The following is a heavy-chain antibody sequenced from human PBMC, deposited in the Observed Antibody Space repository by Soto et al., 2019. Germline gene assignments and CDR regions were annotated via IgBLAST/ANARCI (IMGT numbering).Heavy chain of an antibody. CDR3: ARHVDYYYGMDV. CDR1: GYRFTSYW. J-gene: IGHJ6*02. V-gene: IGHV5-51*01. CDR2: IYPIDSDT. Sequence: EVQLVQSGGEVKKPGESLKISCKASGYRFTSYWIGWVRQMPGKGLEWMGIIYPIDSDTRYRPSFQGQVTISVDKSINTAYMQWSSLKASDTAMYYCARHVDYYYGMDVWGQGTTVTVSS.